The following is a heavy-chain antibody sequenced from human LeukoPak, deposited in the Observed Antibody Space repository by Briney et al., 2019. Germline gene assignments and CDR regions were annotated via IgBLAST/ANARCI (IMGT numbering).Heavy chain of an antibody. J-gene: IGHJ4*02. CDR3: ARHVAYYDSSGYYPISLSFDY. CDR1: GYSFTSYW. V-gene: IGHV5-51*01. Sequence: GESLKISCKGSGYSFTSYWIGWVRQMPGKGLEWMGIIYPGDSDTRYSPSFQGQVTISADKSISTAYLQWSSLKASDTAMYYCARHVAYYDSSGYYPISLSFDYWGQGTLVTVSS. D-gene: IGHD3-22*01. CDR2: IYPGDSDT.